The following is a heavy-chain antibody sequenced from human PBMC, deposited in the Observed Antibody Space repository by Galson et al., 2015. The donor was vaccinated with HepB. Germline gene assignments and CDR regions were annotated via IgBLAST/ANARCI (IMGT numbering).Heavy chain of an antibody. J-gene: IGHJ4*02. CDR2: ISASGVTT. CDR3: AKVPVPAAIPDYFDY. D-gene: IGHD2-2*01. CDR1: GFTFSTFA. V-gene: IGHV3-23*01. Sequence: SLRLSCAASGFTFSTFAMNWVRQAPGTGLEWVSIISASGVTTYYTDSVRGRFTISRDNSKNTLHLQMNSLRAEDTAVYYCAKVPVPAAIPDYFDYWGQGTLVTVSS.